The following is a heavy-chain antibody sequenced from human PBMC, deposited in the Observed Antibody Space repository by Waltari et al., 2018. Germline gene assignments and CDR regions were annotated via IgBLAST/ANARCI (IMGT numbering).Heavy chain of an antibody. V-gene: IGHV4-59*08. CDR2: IRHTGIT. J-gene: IGHJ4*02. CDR1: GVSLNNYF. D-gene: IGHD1-20*01. CDR3: ARWDSPGRYFGD. Sequence: QVQLQESGPGLVKPSETLSLTCRVHGVSLNNYFWNWIRQPPGKGLQWIGFIRHTGITKSNPSLKSRVTMAVDPSKSQFSLRLTSVSATDTAVYFCARWDSPGRYFGDWGQGTPVTVSS.